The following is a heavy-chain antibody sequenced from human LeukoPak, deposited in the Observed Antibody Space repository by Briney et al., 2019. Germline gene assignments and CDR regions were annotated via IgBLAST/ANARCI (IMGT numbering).Heavy chain of an antibody. CDR1: GFTFSSYA. CDR3: AGVVTAIPNWFDP. V-gene: IGHV3-23*01. D-gene: IGHD2-21*02. CDR2: ISGSGGRT. J-gene: IGHJ5*02. Sequence: GGSLRLSCAASGFTFSSYAMSWVRQAPGKGLEWVSAISGSGGRTYYADSVKGRFTISRDNSKNTLYLQMNSLRAEDTAVYYCAGVVTAIPNWFDPWGQGTLVTVSS.